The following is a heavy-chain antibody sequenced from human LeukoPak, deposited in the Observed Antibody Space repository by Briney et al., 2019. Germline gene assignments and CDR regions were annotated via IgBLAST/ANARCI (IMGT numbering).Heavy chain of an antibody. Sequence: SETLSLTCTIADSSSRRYHWGWIRQPPGKGLEYIGYLHDSGSIDYNPPLQSRVTISIDTSKTQLSLKLSSVTTADTAVYYCASLSSARSLTADYWGQGTLVTVSS. CDR3: ASLSSARSLTADY. V-gene: IGHV4-59*01. D-gene: IGHD3-9*01. CDR1: DSSSRRYH. CDR2: LHDSGSI. J-gene: IGHJ4*02.